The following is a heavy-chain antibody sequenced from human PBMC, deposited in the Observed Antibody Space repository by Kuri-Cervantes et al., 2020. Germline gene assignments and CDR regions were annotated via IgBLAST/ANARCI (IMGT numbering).Heavy chain of an antibody. V-gene: IGHV4-34*01. CDR2: INHRGST. Sequence: SQTPSLTFAVYGGSFSGYYWSWKRQPPGKGLERIGEINHRGSTNYNSSLKSRVTISVDTSKNQFSLKLSSVTAADTAVYYCARARRYRNYGLDVWGQGTTVTVSS. CDR3: ARARRYRNYGLDV. J-gene: IGHJ6*02. D-gene: IGHD5-18*01. CDR1: GGSFSGYY.